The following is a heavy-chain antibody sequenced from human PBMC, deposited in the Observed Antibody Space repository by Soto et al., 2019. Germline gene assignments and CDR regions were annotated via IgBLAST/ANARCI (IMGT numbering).Heavy chain of an antibody. J-gene: IGHJ4*02. CDR1: GGTVSSYA. V-gene: IGHV1-69*13. CDR3: ARDVSSDTTGFRGYDL. D-gene: IGHD3-10*01. Sequence: GASVKVSCKASGGTVSSYAITWVRQAPGKGLEWMGVFIPIFVSARYAPKFQGRITITADESTSTAYMELSGLTSEDTAIYYCARDVSSDTTGFRGYDLWGQGTQVTVSS. CDR2: FIPIFVSA.